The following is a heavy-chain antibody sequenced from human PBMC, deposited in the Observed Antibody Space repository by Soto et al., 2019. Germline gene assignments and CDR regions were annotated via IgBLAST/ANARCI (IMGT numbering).Heavy chain of an antibody. Sequence: EVQLLESGGGLVQPGGSLRLSCAASGFTFSSYGMTWVRQSPGKGLEWVSFSSATGAGTYYADSVKGRFTISRDNSKNTLYLQMTSLRDDDTAVYYWAKDRRAGGNYGFYSDFWGQGARVIVSS. CDR2: SSATGAGT. CDR3: AKDRRAGGNYGFYSDF. V-gene: IGHV3-23*01. J-gene: IGHJ4*02. CDR1: GFTFSSYG. D-gene: IGHD1-7*01.